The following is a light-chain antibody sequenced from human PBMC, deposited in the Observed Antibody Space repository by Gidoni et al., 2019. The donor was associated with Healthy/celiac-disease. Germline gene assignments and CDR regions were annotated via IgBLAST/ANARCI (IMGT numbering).Light chain of an antibody. CDR3: QQYDNLPPT. J-gene: IGKJ3*01. CDR1: QDISNY. V-gene: IGKV1-33*01. Sequence: DIQMTPSPSSLSASVGDRVTITCQASQDISNYLNWYQQKPVPSRFSGSGSGTDFTFTISSLQPEDIATYYCQQYDNLPPTFGPGTKVDIK.